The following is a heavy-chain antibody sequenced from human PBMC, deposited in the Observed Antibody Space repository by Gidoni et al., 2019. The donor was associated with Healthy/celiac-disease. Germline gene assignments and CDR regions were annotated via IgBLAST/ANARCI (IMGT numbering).Heavy chain of an antibody. J-gene: IGHJ4*02. Sequence: QVQLQESGPGLVKPSETLSLTCTVSGGSISSYYWSWIRQPPGKGLEWIGYIYYSGSTNYNPSLKSRVTISVDTSKNQFSLKLSSVTAADTAVYYCARGDDFWSGQSFDYWGQGTLVTVSS. CDR3: ARGDDFWSGQSFDY. CDR2: IYYSGST. CDR1: GGSISSYY. D-gene: IGHD3-3*01. V-gene: IGHV4-59*01.